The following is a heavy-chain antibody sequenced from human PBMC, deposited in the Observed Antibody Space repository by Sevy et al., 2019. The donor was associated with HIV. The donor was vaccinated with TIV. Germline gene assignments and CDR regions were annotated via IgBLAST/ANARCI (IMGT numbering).Heavy chain of an antibody. CDR2: INEDGSRL. CDR3: ARDRAYSALDY. CDR1: GFTFSDSW. D-gene: IGHD5-18*01. V-gene: IGHV3-7*01. Sequence: HSGGSLRLSCVASGFTFSDSWMTWVRQAPGKGLERIAFINEDGSRLGYVDSVRGRFTISRENTKNSLYLQMNSPRAEDTAVYFCARDRAYSALDYWGQGTLVTVSS. J-gene: IGHJ4*02.